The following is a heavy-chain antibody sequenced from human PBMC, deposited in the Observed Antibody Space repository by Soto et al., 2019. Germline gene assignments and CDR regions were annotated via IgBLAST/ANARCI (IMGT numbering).Heavy chain of an antibody. Sequence: QVQLVASGGGVVQPGRSLRLSCAASEFTFSSYGMHWVRQAPGKGLERVAVISYDGSNKYYADSVKGRFTISRDNSKNTLYLQMNSLRAEDTAVYYCAKLIVATIGGLDYWGQGTLGAVSS. V-gene: IGHV3-30*18. CDR3: AKLIVATIGGLDY. J-gene: IGHJ4*02. D-gene: IGHD5-12*01. CDR2: ISYDGSNK. CDR1: EFTFSSYG.